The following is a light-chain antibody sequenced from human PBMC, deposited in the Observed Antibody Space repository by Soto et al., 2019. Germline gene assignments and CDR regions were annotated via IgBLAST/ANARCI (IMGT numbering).Light chain of an antibody. CDR3: GSYTSTDTPFV. Sequence: QSVLAQPSSVSGSPGQSITISCTGTSTDVGGYNYVSWYQHHPGKGPKLIIYEVNNLPSGVSDRFSGSKSGNKASLTISNLEAEDESDYYCGSYTSTDTPFVFGTGTKVTVL. CDR1: STDVGGYNY. V-gene: IGLV2-14*01. CDR2: EVN. J-gene: IGLJ1*01.